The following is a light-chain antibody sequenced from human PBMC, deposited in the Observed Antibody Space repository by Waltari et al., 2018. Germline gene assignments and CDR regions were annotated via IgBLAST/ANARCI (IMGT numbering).Light chain of an antibody. Sequence: DIQMTQSPSTLSAFVEDRVTITCRASQTISTWLAWYQQKPGKAPKLLIYRASSLESGVPLRFSGSGSGTDFTLTISSLQPDDFATYYCQQYSTYQWTFGHGTRVEI. CDR3: QQYSTYQWT. CDR1: QTISTW. J-gene: IGKJ1*01. CDR2: RAS. V-gene: IGKV1-5*03.